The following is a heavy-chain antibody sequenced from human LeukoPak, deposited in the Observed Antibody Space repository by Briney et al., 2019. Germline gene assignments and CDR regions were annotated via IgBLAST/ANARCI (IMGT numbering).Heavy chain of an antibody. Sequence: ASVKVSCKASGYTFTGYYMHWVRQAPGQGLEWMGWISAYNGNTNYAQKLQGRVTMTTDTSTSTAYMELRSLRSDDPAVYYCARSFVPYDSNFWYGFDPWGQGTLVTVSS. CDR1: GYTFTGYY. V-gene: IGHV1-18*04. CDR2: ISAYNGNT. D-gene: IGHD6-13*01. J-gene: IGHJ5*02. CDR3: ARSFVPYDSNFWYGFDP.